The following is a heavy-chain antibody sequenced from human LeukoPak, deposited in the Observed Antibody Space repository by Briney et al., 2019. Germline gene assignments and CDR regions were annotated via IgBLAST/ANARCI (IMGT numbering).Heavy chain of an antibody. CDR2: ISWNSGSI. Sequence: PGRSLRLSCAASGFTFDDYAMHWVRQAPGKGLEWVSGISWNSGSIGYADSVKGRFPISRDNAKNSLYLQMNSLRAEDMALYYCAKDRDYYDSSGPFDYWGQGTLVTVS. CDR3: AKDRDYYDSSGPFDY. V-gene: IGHV3-9*03. D-gene: IGHD3-22*01. J-gene: IGHJ4*02. CDR1: GFTFDDYA.